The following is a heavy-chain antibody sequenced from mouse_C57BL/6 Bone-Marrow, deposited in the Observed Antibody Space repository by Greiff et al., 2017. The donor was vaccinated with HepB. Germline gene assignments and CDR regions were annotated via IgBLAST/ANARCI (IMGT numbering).Heavy chain of an antibody. CDR1: GFTFSDYG. CDR3: ARQTGVAWFAY. J-gene: IGHJ3*01. CDR2: ISSGSSTI. V-gene: IGHV5-17*01. Sequence: EVKLQESGGGLVKPGGSLKLSCAASGFTFSDYGMHWVRQAPEKGLEWVAYISSGSSTIYYADTVKGRFTISRDNAKNTLFLQMTSLRSEDTAMYYCARQTGVAWFAYWGQGTLVTVSA. D-gene: IGHD4-1*01.